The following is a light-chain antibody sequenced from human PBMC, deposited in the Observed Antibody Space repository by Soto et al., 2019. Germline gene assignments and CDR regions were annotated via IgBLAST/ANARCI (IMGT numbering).Light chain of an antibody. CDR1: QSVSSN. J-gene: IGKJ1*01. CDR3: QQYDSFSVT. CDR2: DAS. Sequence: EIVMKHSPATLSVSTGERATLSCRASQSVSSNLAWYQQKPGQAPRLLIYDASSRATGVPDRFSGGGSGTDFTLTISRLEPEDFATYYCQQYDSFSVTFGQGTKVDI. V-gene: IGKV3D-15*01.